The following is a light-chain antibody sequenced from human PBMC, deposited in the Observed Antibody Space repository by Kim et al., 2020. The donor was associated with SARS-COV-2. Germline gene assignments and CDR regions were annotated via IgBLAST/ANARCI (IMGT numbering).Light chain of an antibody. J-gene: IGLJ1*01. CDR1: ISNIGSSY. CDR2: DND. Sequence: GQMVTISCSGSISNIGSSYVSWYQQLPETAPNLLIYDNDKRPSGIPDRFSGSKSGTSATLGITGLQTGDEADYYCGTWDSSLSAGVFGTGTKVTVL. V-gene: IGLV1-51*01. CDR3: GTWDSSLSAGV.